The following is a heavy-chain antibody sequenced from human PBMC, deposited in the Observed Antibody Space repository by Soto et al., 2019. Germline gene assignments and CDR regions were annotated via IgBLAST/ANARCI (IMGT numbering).Heavy chain of an antibody. CDR3: ARLYGDYYYGMDV. CDR2: ISWNSGSI. Sequence: SLRLSCAASGFTFDDYAMHWVRQAPGKGLEWVSGISWNSGSIGYADSVKGRFTISRDNAKNSLYLQMNSLRAEDTALYYCARLYGDYYYGMDVWGQGTTVTVSS. CDR1: GFTFDDYA. V-gene: IGHV3-9*01. D-gene: IGHD4-17*01. J-gene: IGHJ6*02.